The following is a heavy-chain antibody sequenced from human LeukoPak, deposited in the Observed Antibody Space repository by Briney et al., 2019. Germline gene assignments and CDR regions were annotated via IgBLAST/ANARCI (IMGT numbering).Heavy chain of an antibody. V-gene: IGHV4-39*01. J-gene: IGHJ4*02. D-gene: IGHD3-10*01. Sequence: PSETLSLTCTVSGGSISSSGYYRGWIRQPPGKGLEWIGSIYYSGSTYYNPSLKSRVTISVDTSKNQFSLKLSSVTAADTAVYYCARHFGSFDHWGQGTLVTVSS. CDR2: IYYSGST. CDR1: GGSISSSGYY. CDR3: ARHFGSFDH.